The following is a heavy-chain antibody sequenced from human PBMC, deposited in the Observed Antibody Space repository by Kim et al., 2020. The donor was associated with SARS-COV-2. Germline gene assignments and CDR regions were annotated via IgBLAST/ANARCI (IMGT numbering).Heavy chain of an antibody. CDR3: ARDLRWFGKWGWFDP. J-gene: IGHJ5*02. V-gene: IGHV4-39*07. CDR1: GGSISSSSYY. CDR2: IYYSGST. Sequence: SETLSLTCTVSGGSISSSSYYWGWIRQPPGKGLEWIGSIYYSGSTYYNPSLKSRVTISVDTSKNQFSLKLSSVTAADTAVYYCARDLRWFGKWGWFDPWGQGTLVTVSS. D-gene: IGHD3-10*01.